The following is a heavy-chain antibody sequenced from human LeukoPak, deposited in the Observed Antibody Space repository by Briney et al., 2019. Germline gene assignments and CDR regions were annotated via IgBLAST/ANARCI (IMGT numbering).Heavy chain of an antibody. D-gene: IGHD4-23*01. V-gene: IGHV3-74*01. J-gene: IGHJ4*02. Sequence: GGSLRLSCASSGFTFSRHWMHWVRQAPGKGLVWVSYIDSDESRNYADSVKGRFTISRDNDKNTVYLQKISLRAEDTAVYYCAREIGKSGISWGFDQWGQGTLVTVSS. CDR3: AREIGKSGISWGFDQ. CDR2: IDSDESR. CDR1: GFTFSRHW.